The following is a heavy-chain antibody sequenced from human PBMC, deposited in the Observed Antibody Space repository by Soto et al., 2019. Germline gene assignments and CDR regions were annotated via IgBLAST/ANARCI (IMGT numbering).Heavy chain of an antibody. CDR2: IYASGDT. Sequence: EVQLVETGGGLIQPGGSLRLSCAASGFTFSNNYMSWVRQAPGRGLEWVSVIYASGDTYYADSVNGRFTISRDNSKSTLYLQMHSLRVDDTAVYYCARSTVNSGSSSHFDYWGHGTLVTVSS. CDR3: ARSTVNSGSSSHFDY. V-gene: IGHV3-53*02. CDR1: GFTFSNNY. D-gene: IGHD1-26*01. J-gene: IGHJ4*01.